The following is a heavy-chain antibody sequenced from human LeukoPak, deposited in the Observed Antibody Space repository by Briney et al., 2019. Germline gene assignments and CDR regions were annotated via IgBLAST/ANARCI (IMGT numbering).Heavy chain of an antibody. CDR1: GYTFTTYF. V-gene: IGHV1-18*04. Sequence: GASVKVSCKASGYTFTTYFVHWVRQAPGQGLEWMGWISAYNGNTNYAQKLQGRVTMTTDTSTSTAYMELRSLRSDDTAVYYCARDSGGFGERNWFDPWGQGTLVTVSS. J-gene: IGHJ5*02. CDR2: ISAYNGNT. CDR3: ARDSGGFGERNWFDP. D-gene: IGHD3-10*01.